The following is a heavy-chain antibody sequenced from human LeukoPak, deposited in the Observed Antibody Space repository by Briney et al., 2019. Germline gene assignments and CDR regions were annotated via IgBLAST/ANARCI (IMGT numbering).Heavy chain of an antibody. CDR3: ATFSYAGNAGGSVGP. Sequence: GGSLRLSCAASGFTVSSNYMTWVRQAPGKGLEWVSVIYRAGNTYYADSVKGRFTISRDNSKNTVYLQMNSLRAEDTAVYYCATFSYAGNAGGSVGPWGQGTLVTVSS. CDR1: GFTVSSNY. CDR2: IYRAGNT. V-gene: IGHV3-53*01. D-gene: IGHD4-23*01. J-gene: IGHJ5*02.